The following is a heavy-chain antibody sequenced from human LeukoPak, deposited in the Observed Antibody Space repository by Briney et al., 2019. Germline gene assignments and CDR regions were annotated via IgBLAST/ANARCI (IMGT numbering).Heavy chain of an antibody. D-gene: IGHD1-26*01. CDR1: GGSISSYY. CDR3: ARGGSLSGSYSYYFDY. V-gene: IGHV4-59*01. Sequence: PSETLSLTCTVSGGSISSYYWSWIRQPPGKGLEWIGYIYYSGSTNYNPSLKSRVTISVDTSKNQFSLKLSSVTAADTAVYYCARGGSLSGSYSYYFDYWGQGTLVTVSS. CDR2: IYYSGST. J-gene: IGHJ4*02.